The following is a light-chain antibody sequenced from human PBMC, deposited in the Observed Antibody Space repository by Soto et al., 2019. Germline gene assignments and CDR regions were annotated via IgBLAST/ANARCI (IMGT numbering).Light chain of an antibody. CDR3: QQYGNSPFT. CDR1: QSVTSSY. J-gene: IGKJ3*01. V-gene: IGKV3-20*01. Sequence: EIVLTQSPGTLSLSPGERATLSCRASQSVTSSYLAWYHQKPGQAPRLLIYGASSMATGIPDRFSGSGSGTDFTLTISRLEPEDFAVYYCQQYGNSPFTFGPGTKVDIK. CDR2: GAS.